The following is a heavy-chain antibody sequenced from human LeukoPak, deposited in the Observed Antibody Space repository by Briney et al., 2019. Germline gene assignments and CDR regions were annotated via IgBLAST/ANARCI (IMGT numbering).Heavy chain of an antibody. D-gene: IGHD2/OR15-2a*01. Sequence: YPSENLSLTCTVSGGSISSSYSYWGWIRQPPGKGLEWIGNIYYSGSTYYSPSLTSRVTVSVDTSENQFSLKLSSVTAADTAVYYCARAHSIASYYYGVDVWGQGTTVTVSS. CDR2: IYYSGST. CDR3: ARAHSIASYYYGVDV. CDR1: GGSISSSYSY. V-gene: IGHV4-39*07. J-gene: IGHJ6*02.